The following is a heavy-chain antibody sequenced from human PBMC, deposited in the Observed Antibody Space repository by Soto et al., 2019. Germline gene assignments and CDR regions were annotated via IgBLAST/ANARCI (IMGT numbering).Heavy chain of an antibody. D-gene: IGHD1-1*01. Sequence: GGSLRLSCAASGFTFSSYSMNWVRQAPGKGLEWVSSISSSSSYIYYADSVKGRFTISRDNAKNSLYLQMNRRRAEDTAVYYCARVPYSGSIFDNWGRVTVVTISS. J-gene: IGHJ4*02. CDR1: GFTFSSYS. CDR3: ARVPYSGSIFDN. V-gene: IGHV3-21*01. CDR2: ISSSSSYI.